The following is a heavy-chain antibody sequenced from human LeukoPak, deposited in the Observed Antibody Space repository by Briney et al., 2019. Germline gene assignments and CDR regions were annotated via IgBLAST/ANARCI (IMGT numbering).Heavy chain of an antibody. CDR1: GFTFSSYS. J-gene: IGHJ4*02. D-gene: IGHD6-19*01. CDR3: ASFVSGWYNNY. CDR2: ISSSSSTI. V-gene: IGHV3-48*01. Sequence: GGSLRLSCAASGFTFSSYSMNWVRQAPGKGLEWVSYISSSSSTIYYADSVKGRFTISRGNAKNSLYLQMNSLRAEDKAVYYCASFVSGWYNNYWGQGTLVTVSS.